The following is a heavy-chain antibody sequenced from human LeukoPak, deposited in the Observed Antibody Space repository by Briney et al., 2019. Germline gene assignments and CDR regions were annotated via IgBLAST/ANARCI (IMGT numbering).Heavy chain of an antibody. V-gene: IGHV4-59*01. J-gene: IGHJ6*03. CDR1: GGSISSYY. Sequence: SETLSLTCTVSGGSISSYYWSWIRQPPGKGLEWIGYIYYSGSTNYNPSLKSRVTISVDTSKNQFSLKLSSVTAADTAVYYCARDSSQADYYYYYMDAWGKGTTVTVSS. CDR2: IYYSGST. CDR3: ARDSSQADYYYYYMDA. D-gene: IGHD2-2*01.